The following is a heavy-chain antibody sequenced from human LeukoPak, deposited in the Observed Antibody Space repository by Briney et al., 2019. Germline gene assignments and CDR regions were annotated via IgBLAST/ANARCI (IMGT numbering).Heavy chain of an antibody. Sequence: GGSLRLSCAASGFTFSSYEMNWVRQAPGKGLEWVSYISSSGSTIYYADSVKGRFTISRDNSKNTLYLQMTSLRAEDTAVYYCAKALKVWFGEFSRWGQGALVTVSS. CDR2: ISSSGSTI. D-gene: IGHD3-10*01. CDR1: GFTFSSYE. V-gene: IGHV3-48*03. CDR3: AKALKVWFGEFSR. J-gene: IGHJ4*02.